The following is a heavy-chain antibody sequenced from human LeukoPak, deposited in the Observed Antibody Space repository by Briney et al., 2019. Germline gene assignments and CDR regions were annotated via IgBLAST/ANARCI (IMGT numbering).Heavy chain of an antibody. V-gene: IGHV3-48*02. CDR2: ISSSSRNI. J-gene: IGHJ3*02. CDR1: GFIFNDYS. Sequence: GGSLRLSCAASGFIFNDYSMNWVRQAPGKGLEWVSYISSSSRNIDYADSVKGRFTISRDNAKNSLYLQMNSLRDEDTALYFCARDRFYAFDIWGQGTMVTVSS. CDR3: ARDRFYAFDI.